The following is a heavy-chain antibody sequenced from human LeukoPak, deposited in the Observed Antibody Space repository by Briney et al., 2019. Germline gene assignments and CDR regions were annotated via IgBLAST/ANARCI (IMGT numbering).Heavy chain of an antibody. J-gene: IGHJ6*02. V-gene: IGHV3-48*03. D-gene: IGHD2-21*01. CDR3: ARYSAYHYAMDV. CDR1: GFTFSSYE. Sequence: GGSLRLSCAASGFTFSSYEMNWVRQGPGKGLEWISYISSSGSAKYYADSVKGRFTVSRDNSKNTLYVQMNSLRAEDTAVYYCARYSAYHYAMDVWGQGTTVTVSS. CDR2: ISSSGSAK.